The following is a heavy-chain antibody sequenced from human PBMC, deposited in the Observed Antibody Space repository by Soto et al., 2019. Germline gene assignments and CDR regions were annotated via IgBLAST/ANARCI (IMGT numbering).Heavy chain of an antibody. Sequence: QVQLQESGPGLVKPSGTLSLTCAVSGGSISSSNWWRWVRQPPGQGLEWIGEIYHSGSTNYNPSLKSRVTISVDKSKNQFSLKLSSVTAADTAVYYCASLCSGGSGPIDYLGQGTLVTVSS. CDR1: GGSISSSNW. J-gene: IGHJ4*02. CDR2: IYHSGST. D-gene: IGHD2-15*01. V-gene: IGHV4-4*02. CDR3: ASLCSGGSGPIDY.